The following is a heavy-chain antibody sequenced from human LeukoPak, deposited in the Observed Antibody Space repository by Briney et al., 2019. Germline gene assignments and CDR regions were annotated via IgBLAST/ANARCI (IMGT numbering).Heavy chain of an antibody. CDR1: GFAFRTYA. CDR3: AKDLNYGFDS. CDR2: ISGGGDKT. J-gene: IGHJ4*02. Sequence: GGSLRLSCAASGFAFRTYAMSWVRQAPGKGLEGVSAISGGGDKTFYAESVRGRFTISRDNSKNTLYLQMNSLRAEDTAVYYCAKDLNYGFDSWGQGTLVTVSS. D-gene: IGHD3-10*01. V-gene: IGHV3-23*01.